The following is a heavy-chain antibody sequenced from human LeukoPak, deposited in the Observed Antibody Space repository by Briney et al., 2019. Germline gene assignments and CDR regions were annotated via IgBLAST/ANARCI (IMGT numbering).Heavy chain of an antibody. V-gene: IGHV1-69*13. CDR1: GGTFISYA. CDR3: ARDLDLAYGSGSPIRQFDP. Sequence: GASVKVSCKASGGTFISYAISWVRQAPGQGLEWMGGIIPIFGTANYAQKFQGRVTITADESTSTAYMELSSLRSEDTAVYYCARDLDLAYGSGSPIRQFDPWGQGTLVTVSS. D-gene: IGHD3-10*01. J-gene: IGHJ5*02. CDR2: IIPIFGTA.